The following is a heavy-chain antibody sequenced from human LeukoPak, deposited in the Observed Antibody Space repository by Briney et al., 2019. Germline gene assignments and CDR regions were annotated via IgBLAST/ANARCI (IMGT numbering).Heavy chain of an antibody. CDR1: GYSISSDYY. CDR3: ARGDYDFWSGP. V-gene: IGHV4-38-2*02. D-gene: IGHD3-3*01. J-gene: IGHJ5*02. Sequence: SETLSLTCTVSGYSISSDYYWGWIRQPPGKGLEWIGSIYHSGSTYYTPSLKSRVTISVDTSKNQFSLKLSSVTAADTAVYYCARGDYDFWSGPWGQGTLVTVSS. CDR2: IYHSGST.